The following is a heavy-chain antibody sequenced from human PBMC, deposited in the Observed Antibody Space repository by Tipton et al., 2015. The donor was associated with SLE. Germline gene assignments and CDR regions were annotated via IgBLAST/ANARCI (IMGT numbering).Heavy chain of an antibody. CDR3: ASLTGNLYYFDY. V-gene: IGHV4-39*07. CDR2: IYYSGGI. CDR1: GGSLSSSSYY. J-gene: IGHJ4*02. D-gene: IGHD7-27*01. Sequence: TLSLTCSVSGGSLSSSSYYWGWIRQLPGKGLEWIGNIYYSGGIYYNPSLMSRITISVDTSKNQFSLNLRSVTAADTAVYFCASLTGNLYYFDYWGQGTLVTVSS.